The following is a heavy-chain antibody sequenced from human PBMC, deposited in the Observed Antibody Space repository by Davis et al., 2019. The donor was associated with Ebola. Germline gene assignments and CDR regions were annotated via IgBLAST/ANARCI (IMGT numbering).Heavy chain of an antibody. D-gene: IGHD3-22*01. Sequence: SVKVSCKASGGTFSSYGISWVRQAPGQGLEWMGRIIPILGIANYAQKFQGRVTITADKSTSTADMELSSLRSEDTAVYYCAREYYDSSGCDYWGQGTLVTVSS. CDR3: AREYYDSSGCDY. CDR2: IIPILGIA. J-gene: IGHJ4*02. CDR1: GGTFSSYG. V-gene: IGHV1-69*04.